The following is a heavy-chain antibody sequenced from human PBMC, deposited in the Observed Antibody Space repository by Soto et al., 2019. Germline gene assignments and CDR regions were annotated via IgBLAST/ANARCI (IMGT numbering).Heavy chain of an antibody. J-gene: IGHJ4*02. CDR2: IIPILGIA. V-gene: IGHV1-69*08. CDR1: GGTFSSYT. Sequence: QVQLVQSGAEVKKPGSSVKVSCKASGGTFSSYTISWVRQAPGQGLEWMGRIIPILGIANYAQKFQGRVTITADKSTSKAYMELSSLRSEDTAVYYCARDSAGALRFLYYFDYWGQGTLVTVSS. D-gene: IGHD3-3*01. CDR3: ARDSAGALRFLYYFDY.